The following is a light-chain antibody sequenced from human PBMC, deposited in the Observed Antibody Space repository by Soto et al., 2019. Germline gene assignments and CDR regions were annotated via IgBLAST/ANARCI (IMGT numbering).Light chain of an antibody. Sequence: QSVLTQPPSASGTPGQRVTISCSGSRSNIGSNPVNWYQQLPGTAPKLLIDSNNQRPSGVHDRFSGSRSGTSASLAISGLQSEDEADYYCAAWDDSLYGRVFGTGTKVTVL. CDR2: SNN. CDR3: AAWDDSLYGRV. CDR1: RSNIGSNP. J-gene: IGLJ1*01. V-gene: IGLV1-44*01.